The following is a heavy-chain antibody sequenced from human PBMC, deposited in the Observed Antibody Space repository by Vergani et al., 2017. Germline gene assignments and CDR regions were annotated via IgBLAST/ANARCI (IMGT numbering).Heavy chain of an antibody. V-gene: IGHV1-69*06. CDR3: AREGTTGTTLSQPFDY. J-gene: IGHJ4*02. CDR2: IIPIFGTS. Sequence: QVQLVQSGAEVKKPGSSVKVSCKASGGTFSSYAISWVRQAPGQGLEWMGGIIPIFGTSNYAQKFQGRVTITADKSTSTAYMELSSLRSEDTAVYYCAREGTTGTTLSQPFDYWGQGTLVTVSS. D-gene: IGHD1-1*01. CDR1: GGTFSSYA.